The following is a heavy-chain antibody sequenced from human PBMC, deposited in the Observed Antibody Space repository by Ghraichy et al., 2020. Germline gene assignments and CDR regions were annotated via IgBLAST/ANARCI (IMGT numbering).Heavy chain of an antibody. D-gene: IGHD4-11*01. CDR2: FYYSGNA. Sequence: SETLSLTCTVSGGSISSSNYYWGWIRQPPGKGLEWIGSFYYSGNAYYDPSLKSRVTISVDTSKNQFSLNLNSVTAADTAVYYCARHGEATLTAHPRSLGWVDPWGQGTLVTVSS. CDR3: ARHGEATLTAHPRSLGWVDP. V-gene: IGHV4-39*01. CDR1: GGSISSSNYY. J-gene: IGHJ5*02.